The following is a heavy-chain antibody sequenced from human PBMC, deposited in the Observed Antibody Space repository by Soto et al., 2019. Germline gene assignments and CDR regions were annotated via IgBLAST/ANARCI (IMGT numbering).Heavy chain of an antibody. CDR2: ISGSGGST. CDR3: VKDNFQVALWFGELSQFDY. V-gene: IGHV3-23*01. Sequence: EVQLLESGGGLVQPGGSLRLSCAASGFTFSSYAMSWVRQAPGKGLEWVSAISGSGGSTYYADSVKGRFTISRDNSKNTLYLQMNSLRAEDTAVYYCVKDNFQVALWFGELSQFDYWGQGTLVTVSS. CDR1: GFTFSSYA. J-gene: IGHJ4*02. D-gene: IGHD3-10*01.